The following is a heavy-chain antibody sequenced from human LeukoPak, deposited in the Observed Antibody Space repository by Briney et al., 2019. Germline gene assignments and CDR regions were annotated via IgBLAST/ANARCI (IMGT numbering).Heavy chain of an antibody. CDR1: GYTFTGYY. V-gene: IGHV1-2*02. CDR2: INPNSGGT. Sequence: GASVKVSCKASGYTFTGYYMHWVRQAPGQGLEWMGWINPNSGGTNYAQEFQGRVTMTRDTYLRTAYTELSRVRSDGTGLYFCERDNFYSYSPYYHFFYMDVWGKGTTVTVSS. D-gene: IGHD5-18*01. J-gene: IGHJ6*03. CDR3: ERDNFYSYSPYYHFFYMDV.